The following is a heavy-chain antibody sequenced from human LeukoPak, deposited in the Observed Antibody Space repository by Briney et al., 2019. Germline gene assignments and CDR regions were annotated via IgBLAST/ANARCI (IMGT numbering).Heavy chain of an antibody. CDR2: IKQDGSKK. CDR1: GFTFSSYW. V-gene: IGHV3-7*04. D-gene: IGHD3-22*01. J-gene: IGHJ3*02. CDR3: ARDSSGYYYPDAFDI. Sequence: PGGSLRLSCAASGFTFSSYWMSWVRQAPGKGLEWVANIKQDGSKKYYVDSVKGRFNISRDNAKNSLYLQMNSLRAEDTAVYYCARDSSGYYYPDAFDIWGQGTMVTVSS.